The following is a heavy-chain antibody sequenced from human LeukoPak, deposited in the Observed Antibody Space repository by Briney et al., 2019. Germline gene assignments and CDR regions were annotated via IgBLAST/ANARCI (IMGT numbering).Heavy chain of an antibody. CDR2: IIPIFGTA. Sequence: SVKVSCKASGGTFSNFAISWVRQAPGQGLEWMGGIIPIFGTANYAQKFQGRVTITADESTSTAYMELSSLRSEDTAVYYCARPSGPLDLGSWQAAYYYYGMDVWGQGTTVTVSS. J-gene: IGHJ6*02. CDR3: ARPSGPLDLGSWQAAYYYYGMDV. D-gene: IGHD6-13*01. V-gene: IGHV1-69*13. CDR1: GGTFSNFA.